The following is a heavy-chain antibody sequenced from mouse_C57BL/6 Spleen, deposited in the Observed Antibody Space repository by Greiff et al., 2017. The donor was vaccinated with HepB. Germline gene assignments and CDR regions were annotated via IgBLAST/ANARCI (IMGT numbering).Heavy chain of an antibody. CDR2: IDPSDSYT. J-gene: IGHJ2*01. D-gene: IGHD1-1*01. V-gene: IGHV1-50*01. CDR3: AREVIATVY. Sequence: QVQLKQPGAELVKPGASVKLSCKASGYTFTSYWMQWVKQRPGQGLEWIGEIDPSDSYTNYNQKFKGKATLTVDTSSSTAYMQLSSLTSEDSAVYYCAREVIATVYWGQGTTLTVSS. CDR1: GYTFTSYW.